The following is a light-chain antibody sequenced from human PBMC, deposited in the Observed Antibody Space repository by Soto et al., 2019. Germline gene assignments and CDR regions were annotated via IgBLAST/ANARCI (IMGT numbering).Light chain of an antibody. J-gene: IGKJ1*01. CDR1: QGVDNN. Sequence: EIVMTQSPVTLSASPGERATLSCRASQGVDNNLAWYQQKPGQAPRLLIVGSFARATGIPARFSGSGSGTEFTLTISSLQSEDFAVYYCQQYNNWPPWTFGQGTKVDIK. V-gene: IGKV3-15*01. CDR3: QQYNNWPPWT. CDR2: GSF.